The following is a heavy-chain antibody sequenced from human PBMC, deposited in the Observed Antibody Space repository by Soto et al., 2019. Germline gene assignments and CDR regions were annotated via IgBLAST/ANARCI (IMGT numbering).Heavy chain of an antibody. D-gene: IGHD3-10*01. CDR2: IIPLFGTP. CDR3: ARDRDDYGSGNYYNRIDF. V-gene: IGHV1-69*01. Sequence: QVQLVQCGAEVKKPGSSVKVSCKASGGIFSTYAISWLRQAPGQGLEWMGGIIPLFGTPNYAQRFQGRVTIAAEESTRTACVELSRLRSEDKAVYYCARDRDDYGSGNYYNRIDFWGQGTLVTVSS. J-gene: IGHJ4*02. CDR1: GGIFSTYA.